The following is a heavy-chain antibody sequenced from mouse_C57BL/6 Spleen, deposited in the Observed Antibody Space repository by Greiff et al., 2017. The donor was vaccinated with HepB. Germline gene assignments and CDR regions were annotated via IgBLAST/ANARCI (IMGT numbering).Heavy chain of an antibody. J-gene: IGHJ4*01. CDR1: GFTFSNYW. CDR2: IRLKSDNYAT. CDR3: TAGTGYAMDY. D-gene: IGHD4-1*01. Sequence: EVNVVESGGGLVQPGGSMKLSCVASGFTFSNYWMNWVRQSPEKGLEWVAQIRLKSDNYATHYAESVKGRFTISRDDSKSSVYLQMNNLRAEDTGIYYCTAGTGYAMDYWGQGTSVTVSS. V-gene: IGHV6-3*01.